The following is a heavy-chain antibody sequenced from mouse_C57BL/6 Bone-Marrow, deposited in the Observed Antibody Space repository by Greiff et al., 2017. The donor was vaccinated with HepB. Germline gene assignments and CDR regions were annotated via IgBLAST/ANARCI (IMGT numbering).Heavy chain of an antibody. Sequence: VQLQQSGPVLVKPGASVKMSCKASGYTFTDYYMNWVKQSHGKSLEWIGVINPYNGGTSYNQKFKGKATLTVDKSSSTAYMELNSLTSEDSAVYYCARSDYRFAYWGQGTLVTVSA. J-gene: IGHJ3*01. CDR1: GYTFTDYY. CDR2: INPYNGGT. D-gene: IGHD2-12*01. V-gene: IGHV1-19*01. CDR3: ARSDYRFAY.